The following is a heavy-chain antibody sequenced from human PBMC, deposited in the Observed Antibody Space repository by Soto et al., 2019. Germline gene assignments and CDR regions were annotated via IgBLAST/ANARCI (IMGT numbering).Heavy chain of an antibody. CDR1: GGSISSYY. D-gene: IGHD5-12*01. CDR2: IYYNGST. V-gene: IGHV4-59*12. CDR3: ARYLASGSDLVAFDI. J-gene: IGHJ3*02. Sequence: SETLSLTCTVSGGSISSYYWSWIRQPPGKGLEWIGYIYYNGSTNYNPSLKSRVTISVDTSKNQFSLKLSSVTAADTAVYYCARYLASGSDLVAFDIWGQGTMVTVSS.